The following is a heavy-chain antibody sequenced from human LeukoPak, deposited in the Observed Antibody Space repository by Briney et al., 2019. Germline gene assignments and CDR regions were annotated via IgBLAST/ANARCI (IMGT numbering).Heavy chain of an antibody. CDR3: ATLGGDSLVPAARRWFDP. J-gene: IGHJ5*02. V-gene: IGHV4-34*01. CDR2: INHSGST. Sequence: SETLSLTCAVYGGSFSGYYWSWIRQPPRKGLEWIGEINHSGSTNYNPSLKSRVTISVDTSKNQFSLKLSSVTAADTAVYYCATLGGDSLVPAARRWFDPWGQGTLVTVSS. D-gene: IGHD2-2*01. CDR1: GGSFSGYY.